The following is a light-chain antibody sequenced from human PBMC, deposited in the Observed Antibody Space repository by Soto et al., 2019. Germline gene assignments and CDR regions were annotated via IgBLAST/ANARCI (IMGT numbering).Light chain of an antibody. J-gene: IGKJ1*01. CDR2: DAS. V-gene: IGKV3-20*01. CDR3: QQYGSLSWT. CDR1: QSVSNTY. Sequence: EDVLTQSPGTLSLSPGERATLSCRASQSVSNTYLAWYQQKPGQSPRLLIYDASSRATGIPDRFSGSGSGTDFTLTISRLEPEDFAVYYCQQYGSLSWTFGQGTKV.